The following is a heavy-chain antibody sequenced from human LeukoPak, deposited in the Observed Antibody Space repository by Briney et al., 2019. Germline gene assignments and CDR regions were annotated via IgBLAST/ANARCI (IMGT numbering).Heavy chain of an antibody. Sequence: ASVKVSCKASGYTFTSYYMHWVRQAPGQGLEWMGIINPSGGSTSYAQKFQGRVTMTRGMSTSTVYMELSSLRSEDTAVYYCARGLRPRNWFDPWGQGTLVTVSS. J-gene: IGHJ5*02. CDR1: GYTFTSYY. CDR2: INPSGGST. V-gene: IGHV1-46*01. CDR3: ARGLRPRNWFDP.